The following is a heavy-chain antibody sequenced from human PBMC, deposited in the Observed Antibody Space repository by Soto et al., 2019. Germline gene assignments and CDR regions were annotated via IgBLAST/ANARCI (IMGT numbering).Heavy chain of an antibody. D-gene: IGHD3-10*01. CDR3: AKIPGSGSYPHDY. CDR2: ISYDGSNK. V-gene: IGHV3-30*18. J-gene: IGHJ4*02. CDR1: GFTFSSYG. Sequence: GGSLRLSCAASGFTFSSYGMHWVRQAPGKGLEWVAVISYDGSNKYYADSVKGRSTISRDNSKNTLYLQMNSLRAEDTAVYYCAKIPGSGSYPHDYWGQGTLVTVSS.